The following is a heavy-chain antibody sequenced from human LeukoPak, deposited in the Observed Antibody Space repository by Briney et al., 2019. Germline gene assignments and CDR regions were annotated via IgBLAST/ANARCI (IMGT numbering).Heavy chain of an antibody. J-gene: IGHJ4*02. CDR2: ITGFRGNT. CDR1: GYTFTDYS. D-gene: IGHD1-1*01. Sequence: ASVKVSCKASGYTFTDYSVTWVRQAPGQGLEWMGWITGFRGNTNYAQKFQGRATMTTDTSTSTVYMELRSLTSDDTAVYYCARVGHVELGRPYLGIFDCWGQGSLVTVSS. V-gene: IGHV1-18*01. CDR3: ARVGHVELGRPYLGIFDC.